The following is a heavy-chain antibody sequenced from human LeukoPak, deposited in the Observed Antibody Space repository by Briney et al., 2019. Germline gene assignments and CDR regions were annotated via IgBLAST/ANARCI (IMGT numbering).Heavy chain of an antibody. D-gene: IGHD2-15*01. CDR1: GGSISSYY. V-gene: IGHV4-59*01. CDR3: ARGAVYCSGGSCYLSYYFDY. J-gene: IGHJ4*02. CDR2: IYYSGST. Sequence: SETLSLTCTVSGGSISSYYWSWIRQPPGKGLEWIGYIYYSGSTNYNPSLKSRVTISVDTSKNQFSLKLSSVTAADTAVHYCARGAVYCSGGSCYLSYYFDYWGQGTLVTVSS.